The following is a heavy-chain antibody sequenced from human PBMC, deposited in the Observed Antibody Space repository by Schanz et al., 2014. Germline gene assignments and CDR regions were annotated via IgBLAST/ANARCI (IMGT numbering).Heavy chain of an antibody. CDR2: ISGSGGST. J-gene: IGHJ4*02. V-gene: IGHV3-23*01. D-gene: IGHD3-10*01. CDR1: GFTFSSYA. Sequence: EMQLLESGGGLIQPGGSLRLSCAASGFTFSSYAMSWVRQAPGKGLEWVSAISGSGGSTYYADSVKGRFTISRDNSKNTLYLQMNSLSPENADVYYGAKYPRYYGITGSYRELEYWGQGTLVTVSS. CDR3: AKYPRYYGITGSYRELEY.